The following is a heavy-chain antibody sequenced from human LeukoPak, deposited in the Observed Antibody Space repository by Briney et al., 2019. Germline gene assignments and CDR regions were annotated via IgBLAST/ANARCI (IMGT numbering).Heavy chain of an antibody. V-gene: IGHV3-21*01. CDR1: GFTFSSYS. Sequence: GGSLRLSCAASGFTFSSYSMNWVRQAPGKGLEWVSSISSSSSYIYYADSVKGRFTISRDNDKNSLYLQMNRLRAEDTAVYYCERDSEERGISSWHGGYPGSWGQGTLVTVSS. CDR2: ISSSSSYI. J-gene: IGHJ5*02. D-gene: IGHD6-13*01. CDR3: ERDSEERGISSWHGGYPGS.